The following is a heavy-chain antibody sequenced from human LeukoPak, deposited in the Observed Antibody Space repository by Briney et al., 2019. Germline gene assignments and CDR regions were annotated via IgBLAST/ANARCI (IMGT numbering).Heavy chain of an antibody. D-gene: IGHD3-10*01. J-gene: IGHJ4*02. CDR1: GFNFSSYA. CDR3: ARILASGSGSY. Sequence: GGSLRLSCTASGFNFSSYAMTWVRQAPGKGLDWVSTIRAGGGDTFYSDSVKGRFSISRDNSKNTLILQMDSLRADDTAIYYCARILASGSGSYWGQGTLVLVSS. CDR2: IRAGGGDT. V-gene: IGHV3-23*01.